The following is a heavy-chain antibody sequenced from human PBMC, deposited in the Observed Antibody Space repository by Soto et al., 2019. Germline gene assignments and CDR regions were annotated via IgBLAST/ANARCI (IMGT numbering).Heavy chain of an antibody. CDR1: GGSISSYY. CDR2: IYYSGST. D-gene: IGHD3-22*01. Sequence: SETLSLTCTVSGGSISSYYWSWIRQPPGKGLEWIGYIYYSGSTNYNPSLKSRVTISVDTSKNQFSLKLSSVTAADTAVYYCARDSPDSSGYYYFDYWGQGTLVTVSS. V-gene: IGHV4-59*01. J-gene: IGHJ4*02. CDR3: ARDSPDSSGYYYFDY.